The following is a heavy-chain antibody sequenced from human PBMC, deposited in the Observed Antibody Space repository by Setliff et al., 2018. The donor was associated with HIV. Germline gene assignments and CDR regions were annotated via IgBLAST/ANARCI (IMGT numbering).Heavy chain of an antibody. CDR2: INPETGDP. CDR3: AKPSLERSPNWFDP. D-gene: IGHD3-3*01. V-gene: IGHV1-2*02. Sequence: ASVKVSCKASGYSFSDYYIHWVRLAPGQGPEWVGWINPETGDPNYAQKFQGRVTMTRDTSISTAYMELSSLKSDDTAVYYCAKPSLERSPNWFDPWGQGTLVTVSS. J-gene: IGHJ5*02. CDR1: GYSFSDYY.